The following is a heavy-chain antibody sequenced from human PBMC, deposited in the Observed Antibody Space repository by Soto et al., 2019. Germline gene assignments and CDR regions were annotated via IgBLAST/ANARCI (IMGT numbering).Heavy chain of an antibody. CDR1: GGAVSSGTYY. CDR3: TRGPPRVQWFDP. Sequence: SETLSLTCTVSGGAVSSGTYYWSWIRQPPGKGLEWIGHIYFTGSTNYNPSLKSRVTMSLDTPRNQFSLKLSSVTAADTAVYYCTRGPPRVQWFDPWGLGTLVTVSS. J-gene: IGHJ5*01. CDR2: IYFTGST. V-gene: IGHV4-61*01.